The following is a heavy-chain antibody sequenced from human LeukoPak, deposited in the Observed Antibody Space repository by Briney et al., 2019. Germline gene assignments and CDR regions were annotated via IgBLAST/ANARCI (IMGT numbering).Heavy chain of an antibody. D-gene: IGHD6-13*01. CDR2: IYYSGST. J-gene: IGHJ4*02. CDR3: ASLYSSSWYGGVDY. Sequence: SETLSLTCTVSGGSISSYYWSWIRQPPGKGLEWIGYIYYSGSTNYNPSLKSRVTISVDTSKNQFSLKLSSVTAADTAVYYCASLYSSSWYGGVDYWGQGTLVTVSS. V-gene: IGHV4-59*01. CDR1: GGSISSYY.